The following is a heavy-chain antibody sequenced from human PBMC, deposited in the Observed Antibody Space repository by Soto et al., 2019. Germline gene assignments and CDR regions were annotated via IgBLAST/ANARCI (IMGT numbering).Heavy chain of an antibody. CDR3: ARVERAYCGGDCYDY. D-gene: IGHD2-21*01. V-gene: IGHV3-21*01. CDR1: GFTFSSYS. Sequence: EVQLVESGGGLVKPGGSLRLSCAASGFTFSSYSMNWVRQAPGKGLEWVSSISSSSSYIYYADSVKGRFTISRDNAKNSLYLQMNSLIAEDTAVYYCARVERAYCGGDCYDYWGQGTLGTVSS. CDR2: ISSSSSYI. J-gene: IGHJ4*02.